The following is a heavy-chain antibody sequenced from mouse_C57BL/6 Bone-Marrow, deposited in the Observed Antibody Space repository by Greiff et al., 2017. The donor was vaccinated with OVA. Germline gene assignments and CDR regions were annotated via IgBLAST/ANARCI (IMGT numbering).Heavy chain of an antibody. CDR2: ISDGGSYT. J-gene: IGHJ4*01. D-gene: IGHD2-3*01. Sequence: EVQRVESGGGLVKPGGSLKLSCAASGFTFSSYAMSWVRQTPEKRLEWVATISDGGSYTYYPDNVKGRFTISRDNAKNNLYLQMSHLKSEDTAMYYCAREGWLLYYAMDYWGQGTSVTVSS. CDR1: GFTFSSYA. V-gene: IGHV5-4*01. CDR3: AREGWLLYYAMDY.